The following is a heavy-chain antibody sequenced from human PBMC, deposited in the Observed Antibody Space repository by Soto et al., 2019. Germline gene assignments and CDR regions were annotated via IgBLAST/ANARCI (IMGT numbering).Heavy chain of an antibody. Sequence: QVQLVQSGAGVKKPGSSVKVSCKASGGTFMTYTISWVRQAPGQGLEWMGGITLVFGTANYAQKFQGRVTITADESTGTVYMELSGLRSEDTAVYYCAREGGAPGAFDHWGQGTLVSVSS. J-gene: IGHJ4*02. V-gene: IGHV1-69*01. CDR3: AREGGAPGAFDH. CDR1: GGTFMTYT. CDR2: ITLVFGTA. D-gene: IGHD7-27*01.